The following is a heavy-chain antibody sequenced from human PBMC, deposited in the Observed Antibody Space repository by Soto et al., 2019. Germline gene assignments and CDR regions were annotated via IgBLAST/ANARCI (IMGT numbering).Heavy chain of an antibody. Sequence: EVQLVESGGGLVQPGGSLRLSCAGSGFTFSGYWMHWVRQAPGKGPVWVSRLNPNGTFTTNPDSVKSRFTTSRDNAKNTLHLQVNSLTSPDTAVYYCTRGRTSTTYWGLFYNWGQGTLVTASS. CDR3: TRGRTSTTYWGLFYN. D-gene: IGHD7-27*01. V-gene: IGHV3-74*01. CDR1: GFTFSGYW. CDR2: LNPNGTFT. J-gene: IGHJ4*02.